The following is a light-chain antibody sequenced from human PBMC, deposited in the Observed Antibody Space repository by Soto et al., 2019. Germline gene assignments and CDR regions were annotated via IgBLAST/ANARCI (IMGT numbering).Light chain of an antibody. CDR2: KAS. Sequence: VIWMAQAPSLLSASTGDIVTISWRMSQGISSYLAWYQQKPGKAPKLLIYKASTLKSGVPSRFSGSGSGTEFTLTISSLQPDDFATYYCQHYNSYSEAFGQGTKVDIK. CDR1: QGISSY. J-gene: IGKJ1*01. CDR3: QHYNSYSEA. V-gene: IGKV1D-8*03.